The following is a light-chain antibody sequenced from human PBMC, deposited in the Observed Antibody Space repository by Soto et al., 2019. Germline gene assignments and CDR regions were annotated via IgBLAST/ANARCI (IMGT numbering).Light chain of an antibody. Sequence: EIVLTQSPGTLSLSPGERATFSCRASKSFSSKHLAWYQQKPGQAPRILIYGAFKRATGIQDRFSGSGSGTDFTLTISRLQPEDFAVYYCQQCGSSSTFGQGTRLEIK. CDR2: GAF. CDR1: KSFSSKH. V-gene: IGKV3-20*01. J-gene: IGKJ5*01. CDR3: QQCGSSST.